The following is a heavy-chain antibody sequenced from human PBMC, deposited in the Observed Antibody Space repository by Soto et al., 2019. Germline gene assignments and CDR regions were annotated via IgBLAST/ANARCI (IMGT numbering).Heavy chain of an antibody. J-gene: IGHJ6*02. V-gene: IGHV1-69*01. CDR3: ARVSREAAGTSYYYYGMDV. Sequence: QVQLVQSGAEVKKPGSSVKVSCKASGGTFSSYAISWVRQAPGQGLEWMGGIIPIFGTANYAQKFQGRVTITADESTSTAYMELSSLSSEDTAVYYCARVSREAAGTSYYYYGMDVWGQGTTVTVSS. D-gene: IGHD6-13*01. CDR2: IIPIFGTA. CDR1: GGTFSSYA.